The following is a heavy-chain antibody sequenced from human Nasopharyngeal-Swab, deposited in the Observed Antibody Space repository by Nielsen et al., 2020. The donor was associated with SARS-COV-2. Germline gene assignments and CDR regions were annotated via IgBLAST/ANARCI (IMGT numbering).Heavy chain of an antibody. CDR2: ISHDGDVK. D-gene: IGHD4-11*01. CDR3: TRDIGGQYGF. V-gene: IGHV3-30*03. CDR1: GFSITSYG. J-gene: IGHJ4*02. Sequence: GGSLRLSCAASGFSITSYGMQWFRQAPGKGLEWVALISHDGDVKYYADSVKGRFTISRDISKNTVYLQMNSLRGDDTAVYYCTRDIGGQYGFWGQGNLVTVSS.